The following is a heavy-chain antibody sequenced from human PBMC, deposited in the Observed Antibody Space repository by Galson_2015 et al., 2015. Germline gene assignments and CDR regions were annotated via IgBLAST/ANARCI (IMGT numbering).Heavy chain of an antibody. CDR2: ISYTNTYI. Sequence: SLRLSCAASGFTFSSYSINWVRQAPGKGLEWVSSISYTNTYIYYADSVKGRFTISRDNARNSVYLQMNSLRAEDTALYYCARDPATTLDYWGQGTLVIVSS. J-gene: IGHJ4*02. D-gene: IGHD1-26*01. CDR3: ARDPATTLDY. CDR1: GFTFSSYS. V-gene: IGHV3-21*01.